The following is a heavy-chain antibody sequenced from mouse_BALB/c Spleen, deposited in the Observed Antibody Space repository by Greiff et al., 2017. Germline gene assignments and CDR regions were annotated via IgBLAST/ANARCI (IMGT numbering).Heavy chain of an antibody. D-gene: IGHD2-10*01. CDR1: GFSLTSYG. V-gene: IGHV2-2*02. Sequence: VQLQESGPGLVQPSQSLSITCTVSGFSLTSYGVHWVRQSPGKGLEWLGVIWSGGSTDYNAAFISRLSISKDNSKSQVFFKMNSLQANDTAIYYCARAPYYGNPAWFAYWGQGTLVTVSA. CDR3: ARAPYYGNPAWFAY. CDR2: IWSGGST. J-gene: IGHJ3*01.